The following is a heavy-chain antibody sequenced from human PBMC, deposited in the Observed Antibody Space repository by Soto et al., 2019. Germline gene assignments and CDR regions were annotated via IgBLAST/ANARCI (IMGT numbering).Heavy chain of an antibody. J-gene: IGHJ3*02. D-gene: IGHD6-13*01. CDR2: IYSGGST. Sequence: GGSLRLSCAASGFTVSSNYMSWVRQAPGKGLEWVSVIYSGGSTYYADSVKGRFTISSHNSQKTLYLQMNSLRAEDTAVYYCARDLTSSSWYAFDIWGQGTMVTVSS. CDR3: ARDLTSSSWYAFDI. V-gene: IGHV3-53*04. CDR1: GFTVSSNY.